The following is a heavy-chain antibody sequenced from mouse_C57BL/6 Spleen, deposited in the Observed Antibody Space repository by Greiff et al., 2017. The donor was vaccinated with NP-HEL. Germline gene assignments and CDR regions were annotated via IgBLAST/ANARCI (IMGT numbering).Heavy chain of an antibody. CDR2: IHPNSGST. Sequence: QVQLQQPGAELVKPGASVKLSCKASGYTFTSYWMHWVKQRPGQGLEWIGMIHPNSGSTNYNENFKSMATLTVDKSSSTAYMQLSSLTSEDSAVYYCARGLGKYYAMDYWGQGTSVTVSS. CDR1: GYTFTSYW. V-gene: IGHV1-64*01. J-gene: IGHJ4*01. CDR3: ARGLGKYYAMDY. D-gene: IGHD4-1*01.